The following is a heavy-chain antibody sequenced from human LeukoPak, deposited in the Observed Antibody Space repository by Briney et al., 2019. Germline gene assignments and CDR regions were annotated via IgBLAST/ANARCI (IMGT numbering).Heavy chain of an antibody. CDR3: ASKAGQWLDKYFQH. CDR2: ISSSSSYI. CDR1: GFTFSSYS. V-gene: IGHV3-21*01. Sequence: GGSLRLSCAASGFTFSSYSMNWVRQAPGKGLEWVSSISSSSSYIYYADSVKGRFTISRDNAKNSLYLQMNSLRAEDTAVYYCASKAGQWLDKYFQHWGQGTLVTVSS. D-gene: IGHD6-19*01. J-gene: IGHJ1*01.